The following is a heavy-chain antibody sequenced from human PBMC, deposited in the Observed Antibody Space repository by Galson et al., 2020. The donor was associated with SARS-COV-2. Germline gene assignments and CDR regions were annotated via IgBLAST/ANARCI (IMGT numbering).Heavy chain of an antibody. D-gene: IGHD3-3*01. CDR2: IYYSGST. CDR1: GGSISSYY. V-gene: IGHV4-59*01. Sequence: SETLSLTCTVSGGSISSYYWSWIRQPPGKGLEWIRYIYYSGSTNYNPSLKSRVTISVDTSKNQFSLKLSSVTAADTAVYYCARVHYDFWSGYYTLFDPWGQGTLVTVSS. J-gene: IGHJ5*02. CDR3: ARVHYDFWSGYYTLFDP.